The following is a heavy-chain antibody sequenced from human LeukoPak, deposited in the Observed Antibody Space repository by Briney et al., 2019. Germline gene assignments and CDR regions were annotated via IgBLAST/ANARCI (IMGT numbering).Heavy chain of an antibody. J-gene: IGHJ4*02. CDR3: GKGRVSE. D-gene: IGHD6-19*01. V-gene: IGHV3-23*01. Sequence: GGSLRLSCAASGFPFNTQDMRWVRQAPGKGLEWVSSIHADVVGTFYADSVRGRFTISRDNSKNTLDLQMNSLRVEDTAVYYCGKGRVSEWGQGTLVTVSS. CDR1: GFPFNTQD. CDR2: IHADVVGT.